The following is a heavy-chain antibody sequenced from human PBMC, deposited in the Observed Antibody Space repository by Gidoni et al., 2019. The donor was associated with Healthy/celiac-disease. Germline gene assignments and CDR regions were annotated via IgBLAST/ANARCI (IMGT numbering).Heavy chain of an antibody. Sequence: QVQLVQSGAEVKKPGASVKVSCKASGYTFPSYYMHWVRQAPGQGLEWMGIINPSGGSTSYAQKFQGRVTMTRDTSTSTVYMELSSLRSEDTAVYYCARCLYCSSTSGYRPNYYYYGMDVWGQGTTVTVSS. CDR3: ARCLYCSSTSGYRPNYYYYGMDV. V-gene: IGHV1-46*01. CDR1: GYTFPSYY. D-gene: IGHD2-2*01. CDR2: INPSGGST. J-gene: IGHJ6*02.